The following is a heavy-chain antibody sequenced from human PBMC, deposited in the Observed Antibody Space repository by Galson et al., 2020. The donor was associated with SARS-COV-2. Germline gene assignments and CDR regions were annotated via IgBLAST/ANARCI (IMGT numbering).Heavy chain of an antibody. J-gene: IGHJ4*02. CDR2: INTNTGNP. D-gene: IGHD3-10*01. V-gene: IGHV7-4-1*02. CDR1: GYIFNNYA. Sequence: ASVKVSCKASGYIFNNYALNWVRQAPGQGLEWMAWINTNTGNPTYAQGFTGRFVFSWDTSISTAYLQITSLKAEDTAVYYCTRGAGAWFGELLDYWGQGTLVTVSS. CDR3: TRGAGAWFGELLDY.